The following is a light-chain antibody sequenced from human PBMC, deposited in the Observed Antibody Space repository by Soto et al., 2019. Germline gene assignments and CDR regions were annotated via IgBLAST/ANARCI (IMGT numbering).Light chain of an antibody. CDR2: DAS. Sequence: EIVLTQSPSTLSLWPVERSTLSRRASQSVSSYLDWYQQKPGQAPRLLIYDASNRATGIPARFSGSGSGTDFTLTISSLEPEDFAVYYCQQRSNWPPITFGGGTKVDIK. CDR1: QSVSSY. CDR3: QQRSNWPPIT. V-gene: IGKV3-11*01. J-gene: IGKJ4*01.